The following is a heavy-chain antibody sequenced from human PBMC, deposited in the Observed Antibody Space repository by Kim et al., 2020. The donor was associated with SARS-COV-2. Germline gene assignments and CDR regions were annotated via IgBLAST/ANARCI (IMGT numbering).Heavy chain of an antibody. CDR1: GYTFTGYG. D-gene: IGHD3-22*01. V-gene: IGHV1-18*01. CDR2: ISAYNGNT. CDR3: AVDSSGYFPRWFDP. J-gene: IGHJ5*02. Sequence: ASVKVSCKASGYTFTGYGISWVRQAPGQGLEWMGWISAYNGNTNYAQNLQGRVTMTTDTSTSTAYMELRSLRSDDTTVYYCAVDSSGYFPRWFDPWGQGTLVTVSS.